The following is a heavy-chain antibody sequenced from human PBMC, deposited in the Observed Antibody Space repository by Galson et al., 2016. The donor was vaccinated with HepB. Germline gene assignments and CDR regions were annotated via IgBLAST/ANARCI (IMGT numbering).Heavy chain of an antibody. CDR3: ARDRAYSQFDF. D-gene: IGHD4-11*01. Sequence: SLRLSCAASGFTFSDYYMNWIRQAPGKGPEWVASMNPDGSANYYVGSVRGRYTISRDNAKNSLYLQMDSLRADDTAVYYCARDRAYSQFDFWGQGTPVTVSS. CDR1: GFTFSDYY. J-gene: IGHJ4*02. V-gene: IGHV3-7*03. CDR2: MNPDGSAN.